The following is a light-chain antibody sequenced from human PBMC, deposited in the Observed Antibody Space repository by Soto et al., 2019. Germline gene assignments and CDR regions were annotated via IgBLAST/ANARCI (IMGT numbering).Light chain of an antibody. CDR1: QSFSGT. CDR2: DAS. Sequence: DIQMNQSPSTLSASVGDRVTITCRASQSFSGTLAWYQQKPGKAPKLLIYDASSLERGVPSRFSGSGSGTEFTLTIRSLQPDDFATYYCQQYDTYSRTFGQGTKVVFK. J-gene: IGKJ1*01. CDR3: QQYDTYSRT. V-gene: IGKV1-5*01.